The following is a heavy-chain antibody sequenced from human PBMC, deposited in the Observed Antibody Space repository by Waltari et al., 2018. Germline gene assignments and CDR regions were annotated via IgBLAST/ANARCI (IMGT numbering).Heavy chain of an antibody. V-gene: IGHV4-34*01. CDR3: ARARITIFGAGVGWFDP. CDR2: INHSGST. D-gene: IGHD3-3*01. CDR1: GGSFSDYY. J-gene: IGHJ5*02. Sequence: QVQLQQWGAGLLKPSETLSLTCAVYGGSFSDYYWSWIRQTPGKGLEWIGEINHSGSTNYNPSLKSRVTISVDTSKNQFSLKLSSVTAADTAVYYCARARITIFGAGVGWFDPWGQGTLVTVSS.